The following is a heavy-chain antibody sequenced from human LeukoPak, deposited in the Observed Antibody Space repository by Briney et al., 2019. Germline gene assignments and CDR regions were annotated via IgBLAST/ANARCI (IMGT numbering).Heavy chain of an antibody. Sequence: PGGSLRLSCAASGFTFSSYGMHWVRQAPGKGLEWVSYISSSSSTIYYADSVKGRFTISRDNAKNSLYLQMNSLRAEDTAVYYCARDSPGSGMPNGMDVWGQGTTVTVSS. J-gene: IGHJ6*02. V-gene: IGHV3-48*04. CDR1: GFTFSSYG. CDR2: ISSSSSTI. CDR3: ARDSPGSGMPNGMDV. D-gene: IGHD3-10*01.